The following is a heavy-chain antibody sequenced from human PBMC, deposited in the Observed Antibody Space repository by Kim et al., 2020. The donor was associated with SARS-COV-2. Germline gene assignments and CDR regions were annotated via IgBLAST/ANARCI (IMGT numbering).Heavy chain of an antibody. Sequence: VKGRLTISRENAKNSLYLQMNGLRAGDTAVYYCARAAGYYYGLPGWYFDLWGRGTLVTVSS. CDR3: ARAAGYYYGLPGWYFDL. D-gene: IGHD3-22*01. V-gene: IGHV3-13*01. J-gene: IGHJ2*01.